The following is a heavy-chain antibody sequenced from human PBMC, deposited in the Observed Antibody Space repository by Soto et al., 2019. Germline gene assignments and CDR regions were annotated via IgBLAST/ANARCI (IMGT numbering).Heavy chain of an antibody. CDR3: ARESYDVDYGDYIFSEYYYGMDV. V-gene: IGHV4-38-2*02. J-gene: IGHJ6*02. CDR2: IYHSGST. D-gene: IGHD4-17*01. CDR1: GYSISSGYY. Sequence: PSETLSLTCAVSGYSISSGYYWGWIRQPPGKGLEWIGSIYHSGSTYYNPSLKSRVTISVDTSKNQFSLKLSPVTAADTAVYYCARESYDVDYGDYIFSEYYYGMDVWGQGTTVTVSS.